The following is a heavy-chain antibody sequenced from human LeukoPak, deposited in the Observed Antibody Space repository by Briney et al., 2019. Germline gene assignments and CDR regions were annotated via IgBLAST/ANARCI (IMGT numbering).Heavy chain of an antibody. CDR2: ISYDGSNK. V-gene: IGHV3-30*04. D-gene: IGHD2-2*02. CDR1: GFTFSSYA. J-gene: IGHJ4*02. Sequence: GGSLRLSCAASGFTFSSYAMHWVRQAPGKGLEWVAVISYDGSNKYYADSVKGRFTISRDNSKNTLYLQMNSLRAEDTAVYYCLSPISYCSSTSCYNSAGGDYWGQGTLVTVSS. CDR3: LSPISYCSSTSCYNSAGGDY.